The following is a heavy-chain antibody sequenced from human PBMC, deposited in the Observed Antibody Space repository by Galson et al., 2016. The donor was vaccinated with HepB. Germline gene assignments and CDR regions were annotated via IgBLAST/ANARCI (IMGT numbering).Heavy chain of an antibody. CDR1: GFTFSSYW. D-gene: IGHD6-19*01. V-gene: IGHV3-7*03. CDR3: ARDEGKSSGGSSQFAY. J-gene: IGHJ4*02. CDR2: IKEDGNEK. Sequence: SLRLSCAVSGFTFSSYWMCWVRQAPGKGLEWVANIKEDGNEKYYVDSVKGRFSISRDNAKNSLYLQMNSLRAEDTAVYYCARDEGKSSGGSSQFAYWGQGTLVSVSS.